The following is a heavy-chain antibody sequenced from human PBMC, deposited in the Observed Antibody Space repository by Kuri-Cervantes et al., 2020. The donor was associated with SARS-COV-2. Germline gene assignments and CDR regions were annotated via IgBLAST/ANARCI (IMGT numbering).Heavy chain of an antibody. CDR3: ARGSPGY. J-gene: IGHJ4*02. CDR1: GGSFSGYY. Sequence: GSLRLSCAVYGGSFSGYYWSWIRQPPGKGLEWIGQINHGGSTSYNTSLKSRVTISVDTSKRQFSLKLTSVTVADTAVYYCARGSPGYWGQGTLVTVSS. V-gene: IGHV4-34*01. CDR2: INHGGST.